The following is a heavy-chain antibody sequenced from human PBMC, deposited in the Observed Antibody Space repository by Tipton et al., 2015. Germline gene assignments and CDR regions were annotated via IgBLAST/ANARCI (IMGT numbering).Heavy chain of an antibody. V-gene: IGHV4-59*01. J-gene: IGHJ6*02. Sequence: TLSLTCTVSGGSIGSYYWNWIRQSPGKGLEWIGYVYYSGSTNYNPSLKSRVTISVDTSKNQFSLKLRSVTAADTAVYYCARDLEHGMDVWGQGTTVTVSS. CDR1: GGSIGSYY. D-gene: IGHD5-24*01. CDR2: VYYSGST. CDR3: ARDLEHGMDV.